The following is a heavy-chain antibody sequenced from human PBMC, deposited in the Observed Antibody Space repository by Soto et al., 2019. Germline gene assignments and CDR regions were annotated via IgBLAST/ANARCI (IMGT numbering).Heavy chain of an antibody. CDR2: IFWNDER. CDR3: ARALREGLPIYYFDS. D-gene: IGHD1-26*01. Sequence: QVTLKESGPVLVKPTETLTLTCTVSGFSLSKARMGVSWIRQPPGKALEWLAHIFWNDERSYNTSLKSRLTTPRXXSXCQVVLTMTNVDPVDTGTYFCARALREGLPIYYFDSWGQGTLVTVSS. J-gene: IGHJ4*02. V-gene: IGHV2-26*01. CDR1: GFSLSKARMG.